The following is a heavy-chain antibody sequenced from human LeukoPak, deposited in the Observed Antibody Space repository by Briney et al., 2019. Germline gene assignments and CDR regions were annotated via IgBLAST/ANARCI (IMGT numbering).Heavy chain of an antibody. CDR2: INPNSGGT. D-gene: IGHD3-9*01. J-gene: IGHJ4*02. V-gene: IGHV1-2*02. CDR3: ARTVNDILTGYADVGGY. Sequence: ASVKVSCKASGYTFTGYYMHWVRQAPAQGLEWMGWINPNSGGTNYAQKFQGGVTMTRDTSISTAYMELSRLRSDDTAVYYCARTVNDILTGYADVGGYWGQGTLVTVSS. CDR1: GYTFTGYY.